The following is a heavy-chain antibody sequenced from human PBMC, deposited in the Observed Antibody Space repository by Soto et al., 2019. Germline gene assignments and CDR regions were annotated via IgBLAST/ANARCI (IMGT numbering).Heavy chain of an antibody. J-gene: IGHJ6*02. CDR3: ARDQASGYVIKLLCFYNMDV. V-gene: IGHV1-69*12. D-gene: IGHD5-12*01. Sequence: QVQLVQSGAEVKKPGSSVKVSCKASGGTFSSYAISWVRQAPGQGLEWMGGIIPIFGTANYAQKFQGRVTITADECTSTAYMELSSLRSEDTAVYYCARDQASGYVIKLLCFYNMDVWGQGTTVTVSS. CDR1: GGTFSSYA. CDR2: IIPIFGTA.